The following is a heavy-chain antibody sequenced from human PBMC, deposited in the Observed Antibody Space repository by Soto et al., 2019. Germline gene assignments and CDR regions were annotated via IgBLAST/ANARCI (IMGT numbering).Heavy chain of an antibody. J-gene: IGHJ4*02. CDR3: ARQLYYYDTSGYYYDY. Sequence: QVTLKESGHALVKPTETLTLTCTVSGFSLRSARMGVSWIRQPQGKALEWLAHIFTNDEKLYSTSLKSRVTISKDTSKRQVVLTMTKMDPVDTATYYCARQLYYYDTSGYYYDYWGQGTLVTVSS. CDR2: IFTNDEK. D-gene: IGHD3-22*01. V-gene: IGHV2-26*01. CDR1: GFSLRSARMG.